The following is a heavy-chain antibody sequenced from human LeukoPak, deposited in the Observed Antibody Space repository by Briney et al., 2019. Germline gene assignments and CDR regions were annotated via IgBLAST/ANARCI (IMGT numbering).Heavy chain of an antibody. J-gene: IGHJ5*02. CDR2: IKQDGSEK. CDR1: GFTFSSYW. CDR3: ARDVGPVAGTTAFDP. V-gene: IGHV3-7*01. D-gene: IGHD6-19*01. Sequence: PGGSLRLSCAASGFTFSSYWMSWVRQAPGKGLEWVANIKQDGSEKYYVDSVKGRFTISRDNAKNSLYLQMNSLRAEDTAVYYCARDVGPVAGTTAFDPWGQGTLVTVSS.